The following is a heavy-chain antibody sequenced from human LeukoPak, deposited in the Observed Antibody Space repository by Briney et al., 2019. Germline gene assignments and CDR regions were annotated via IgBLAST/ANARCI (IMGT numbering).Heavy chain of an antibody. D-gene: IGHD3-22*01. J-gene: IGHJ4*02. Sequence: PGGSLRLSCAASGFTFSSHWMSWVRQAPGKGLEWVANIKKDGSEKYNVDAVKGRFTISRDNAKTSLYLQMNSLRAEDTALYYCARGVGMIVSVVPPIFDYWGQGTLVTVSS. CDR3: ARGVGMIVSVVPPIFDY. CDR2: IKKDGSEK. V-gene: IGHV3-7*03. CDR1: GFTFSSHW.